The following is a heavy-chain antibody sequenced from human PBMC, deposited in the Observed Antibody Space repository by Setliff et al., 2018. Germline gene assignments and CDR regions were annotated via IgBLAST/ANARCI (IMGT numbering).Heavy chain of an antibody. Sequence: PSEILSLTCTVSGGSITSGNNYWSWIRQPAGKGLEWIGRIYSIGSATYNPSLKGRVTISLDRSENEFSLNLTSVTAADTAVYFCAREPSPSDALDIWGQGTMVTVSS. CDR1: GGSITSGNNY. V-gene: IGHV4-61*02. CDR3: AREPSPSDALDI. J-gene: IGHJ3*02. CDR2: IYSIGSA.